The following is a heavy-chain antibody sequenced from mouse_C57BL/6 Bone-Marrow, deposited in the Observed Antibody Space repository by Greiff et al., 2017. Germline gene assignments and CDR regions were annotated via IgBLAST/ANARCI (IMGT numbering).Heavy chain of an antibody. Sequence: VQLQQPGAELVKPGASVKLSCKASGCTFTSYWMHWVKQRPGQGLEWIGMIHPNSGSTNYNEKFKSKATLTVDKSSSTAYLQLSSLTSADSAVYYCARRYYGNSYAMDYWGQGTSVTVSS. D-gene: IGHD2-1*01. CDR2: IHPNSGST. V-gene: IGHV1-64*01. CDR1: GCTFTSYW. J-gene: IGHJ4*01. CDR3: ARRYYGNSYAMDY.